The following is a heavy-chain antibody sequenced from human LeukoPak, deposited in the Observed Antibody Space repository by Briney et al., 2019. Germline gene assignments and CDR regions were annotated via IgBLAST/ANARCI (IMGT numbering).Heavy chain of an antibody. CDR3: ARDYVGMSTIRDFGY. Sequence: GASVKVSFKASGYSFTTFYIHWLRQAPGQGLEWMGILNPSGGSTTYAQKFQGRVTMTTDTSTSTVYMELRSLRSDDTAVYYCARDYVGMSTIRDFGYWGQGTLVTVSS. J-gene: IGHJ4*02. CDR2: LNPSGGST. V-gene: IGHV1-46*01. D-gene: IGHD5-24*01. CDR1: GYSFTTFY.